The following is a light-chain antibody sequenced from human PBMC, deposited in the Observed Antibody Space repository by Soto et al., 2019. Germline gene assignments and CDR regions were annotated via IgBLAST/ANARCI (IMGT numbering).Light chain of an antibody. CDR3: QHYKMYSPWK. J-gene: IGKJ1*01. V-gene: IGKV3-15*01. CDR2: GAS. CDR1: QSISDT. Sequence: EIVITQSPATLSVSLGVRATLSCMASQSISDTLAWYQQKPGQAPRLLIYGASKRATGFPARFSGSGSGTDFTLTIRSLQPDDFATYYCQHYKMYSPWKCGQGTKVDIK.